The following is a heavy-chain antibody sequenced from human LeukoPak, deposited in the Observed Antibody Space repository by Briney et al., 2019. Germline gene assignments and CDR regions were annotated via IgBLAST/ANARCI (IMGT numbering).Heavy chain of an antibody. CDR3: ARLGDYGGKTGSPRFDY. CDR1: GFTFSSYS. CDR2: ISSSSYI. J-gene: IGHJ4*02. D-gene: IGHD4-17*01. Sequence: PGGSLRLSCAASGFTFSSYSMNWVRQAPGKGLEWVSSISSSSYIYYADSVKGRFTISRDNAKNSLYLQMNSLRAEDTAVYYCARLGDYGGKTGSPRFDYWAQGTLVTVSS. V-gene: IGHV3-21*01.